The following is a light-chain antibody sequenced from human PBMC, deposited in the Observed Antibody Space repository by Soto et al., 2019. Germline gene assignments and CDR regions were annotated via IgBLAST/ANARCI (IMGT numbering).Light chain of an antibody. CDR3: HQYHNWPWT. J-gene: IGKJ1*01. V-gene: IGKV3-15*01. CDR1: QSVSIN. Sequence: EMVMTQSPATLSVSPGDRATLSCRASQSVSINLAWYQQKPGQVPRLLIYAASTRATGIPARFSGSGSETEFTLTISSLQSEDFAVYYCHQYHNWPWTFGQGTKVDI. CDR2: AAS.